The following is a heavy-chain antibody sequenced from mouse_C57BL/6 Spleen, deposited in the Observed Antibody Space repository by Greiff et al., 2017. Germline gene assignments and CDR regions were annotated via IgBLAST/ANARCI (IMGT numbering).Heavy chain of an antibody. D-gene: IGHD1-1*01. CDR2: IYPGVGDL. Sequence: VPLQQPGDALVKHGAPVKISCQVSGSAFSSSWLNWVKQRPGKGLGWFGQIYPGVGDLNYTGKLKGRATLTAAHSPSTASMQLSRLTSEYSAIYFYARSSTVVLDYWGQGTTLTVSS. CDR3: ARSSTVVLDY. V-gene: IGHV1-80*01. CDR1: GSAFSSSW. J-gene: IGHJ2*01.